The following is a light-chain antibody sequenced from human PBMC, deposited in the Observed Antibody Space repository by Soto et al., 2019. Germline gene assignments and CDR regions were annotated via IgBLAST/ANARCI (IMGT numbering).Light chain of an antibody. J-gene: IGLJ2*01. CDR3: SSYTSSSTSVV. CDR1: SSDVGGYNY. Sequence: QSVLTQPASVSGSPGQSITISCTGTSSDVGGYNYVSWYQQYPGKAPKLMIYDVSKRPSGVSNRFSGSKSGNTASLTISGLQAEDEADYYRSSYTSSSTSVVFGGGTKVTVL. CDR2: DVS. V-gene: IGLV2-14*01.